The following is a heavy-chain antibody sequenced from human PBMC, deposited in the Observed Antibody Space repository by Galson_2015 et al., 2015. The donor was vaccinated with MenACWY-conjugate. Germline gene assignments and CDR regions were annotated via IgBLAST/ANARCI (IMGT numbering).Heavy chain of an antibody. CDR2: IYPPDSDT. CDR1: EYSFTRFW. D-gene: IGHD3-3*01. V-gene: IGHV5-51*01. J-gene: IGHJ4*02. Sequence: QSGAEVKKPGESLKISCKGSEYSFTRFWIGWVRQMPGKGLEWMGIIYPPDSDTKYSPSIQGQVTMSADKSITTTYLQWSSLKASYTAMYYCAIAIYDFWSGYSFDYWGQGTQVTVSS. CDR3: AIAIYDFWSGYSFDY.